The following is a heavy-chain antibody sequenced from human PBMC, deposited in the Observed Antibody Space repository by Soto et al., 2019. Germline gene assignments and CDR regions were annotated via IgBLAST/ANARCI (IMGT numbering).Heavy chain of an antibody. CDR2: INHSGST. CDR3: ARNKTYSSGYFLYYYGMDV. J-gene: IGHJ6*02. CDR1: GGSISSGGYS. Sequence: SETLSLTCAVSGGSISSGGYSWSWIREPPGKGLEWIGYINHSGSTNYNPSLKSRVTISVDTSKNQFSLKLSSVTAADTAVYYCARNKTYSSGYFLYYYGMDVWGQGTTVTVSS. V-gene: IGHV4-30-2*01. D-gene: IGHD3-22*01.